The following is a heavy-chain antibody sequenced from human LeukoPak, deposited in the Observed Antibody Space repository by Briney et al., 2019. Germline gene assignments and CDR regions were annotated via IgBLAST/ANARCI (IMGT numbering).Heavy chain of an antibody. V-gene: IGHV3-23*03. D-gene: IGHD6-13*01. CDR3: VKLSSGSGSSFGFDS. CDR1: GFTFGSYA. Sequence: GGSLRLSCAASGFTFGSYAMSWVRQTPGKSLEWVSIISNGGITTYYADSVRGRFTISRDNSKDLLYLQMDSLRAEDTAVYYCVKLSSGSGSSFGFDSWGLGTLVTVSS. J-gene: IGHJ4*02. CDR2: ISNGGITT.